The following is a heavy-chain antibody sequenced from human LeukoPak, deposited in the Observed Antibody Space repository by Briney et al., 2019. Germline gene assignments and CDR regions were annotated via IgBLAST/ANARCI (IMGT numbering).Heavy chain of an antibody. D-gene: IGHD6-25*01. V-gene: IGHV4-4*02. Sequence: SGTLSLTCAVSGDSISSSNWWSWVRQPPGKGLEWIGEIYHSGSTNYNPSLRSRVTMSLDKSKNQFSLKLTSVTAADTAVYYCAREAAGQWFDPWGQGTLVTVSS. CDR3: AREAAGQWFDP. CDR1: GDSISSSNW. J-gene: IGHJ5*02. CDR2: IYHSGST.